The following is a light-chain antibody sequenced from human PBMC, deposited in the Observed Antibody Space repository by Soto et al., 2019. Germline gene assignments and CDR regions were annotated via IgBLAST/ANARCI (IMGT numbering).Light chain of an antibody. Sequence: EIVMTQSPATLSVSPGERATLSCRASQSISSSLAWYQLKPGQAPRLLIYGASTRATGIPARFSGSRSVTEFTLTFSILQSEDFAVYYCQQYNDWRYTFGQGTKLEIK. CDR1: QSISSS. CDR2: GAS. CDR3: QQYNDWRYT. V-gene: IGKV3-15*01. J-gene: IGKJ2*01.